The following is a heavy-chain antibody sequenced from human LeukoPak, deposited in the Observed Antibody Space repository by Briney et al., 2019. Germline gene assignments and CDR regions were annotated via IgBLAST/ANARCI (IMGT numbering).Heavy chain of an antibody. CDR3: ARDPTYYYDSSGYSYYFDY. Sequence: GGSLRLSXAASGFTFSSYSMNWVRQAPGKGLEWVSSISSSSSYIYYADSVKGRFTISRDNAKNSLYLQMNSLRAEDTAVYYCARDPTYYYDSSGYSYYFDYWGQGTLVTVSS. CDR2: ISSSSSYI. CDR1: GFTFSSYS. V-gene: IGHV3-21*01. J-gene: IGHJ4*02. D-gene: IGHD3-22*01.